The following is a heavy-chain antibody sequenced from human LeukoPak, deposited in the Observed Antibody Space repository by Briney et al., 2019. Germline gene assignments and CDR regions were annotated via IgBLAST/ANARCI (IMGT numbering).Heavy chain of an antibody. CDR3: ARDYVDDIPMIKDY. J-gene: IGHJ4*02. D-gene: IGHD2-8*01. CDR1: GGTFSSYA. V-gene: IGHV1-69*13. CDR2: IIPIFATA. Sequence: ASVTVSCTASGGTFSSYAISWVRQAPGQGLEWMGGIIPIFATANYAQKFQGRVTITADESTSTAYMELSSLRSEDTAVYYCARDYVDDIPMIKDYWGQGTLVTVSS.